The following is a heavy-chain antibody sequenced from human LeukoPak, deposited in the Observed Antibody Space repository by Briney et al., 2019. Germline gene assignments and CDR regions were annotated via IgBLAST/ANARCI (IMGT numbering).Heavy chain of an antibody. CDR2: IYTSGST. V-gene: IGHV4-61*09. CDR1: GGSISSGSYY. Sequence: PSETLSLTCTVSGGSISSGSYYWSWIRQPAGKGLEWIGHIYTSGSTNYNPSLKSRVTISVDTSKNQFSLKLSSVTAADTAVYYCARPGAMVRGINWPFDYWGQGTLVTVSS. D-gene: IGHD3-10*01. CDR3: ARPGAMVRGINWPFDY. J-gene: IGHJ4*02.